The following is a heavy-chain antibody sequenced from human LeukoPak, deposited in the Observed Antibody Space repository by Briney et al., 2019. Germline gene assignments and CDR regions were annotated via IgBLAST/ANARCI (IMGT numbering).Heavy chain of an antibody. V-gene: IGHV3-11*04. D-gene: IGHD2-15*01. CDR1: GFTFSDYY. J-gene: IGHJ4*02. CDR2: ISSSGSTI. CDR3: ARAPGLLQLPFDY. Sequence: GGSLRLSCVASGFTFSDYYMSWIRQAPGKGLEWISYISSSGSTIYYADSVKGRFTISRDNAKNSLYLQMNSLRAEDTAVYYCARAPGLLQLPFDYWGQGTLVTVSS.